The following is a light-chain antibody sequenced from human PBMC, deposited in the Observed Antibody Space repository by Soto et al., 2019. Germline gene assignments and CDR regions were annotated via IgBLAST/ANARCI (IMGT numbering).Light chain of an antibody. J-gene: IGKJ1*01. CDR1: QNIRGNE. Sequence: EVVLTHSPGALSLSPGEGVTLSCRASQNIRGNELAWYRQKRGQAPRLLMYGGSTRADGIPDRFSGRGTGTNFTLTISRLEPEDSAVYYCQNYGTSHPWTFGQGTKLEIK. CDR3: QNYGTSHPWT. V-gene: IGKV3-20*01. CDR2: GGS.